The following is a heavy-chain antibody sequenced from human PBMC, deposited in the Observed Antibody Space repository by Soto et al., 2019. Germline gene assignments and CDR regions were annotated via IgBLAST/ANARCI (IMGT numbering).Heavy chain of an antibody. D-gene: IGHD6-19*01. CDR2: IGPASGDT. Sequence: ASVKVSCKASGYTFTGHYIHWVRQAPGQGPEWMGEIGPASGDTRYAQKFQGRVTMTRDTSISTAYMELSRLTSDDTAVYYSASAAVTGTAGLDFWGQGTQVTVSS. V-gene: IGHV1-2*02. J-gene: IGHJ4*02. CDR3: ASAAVTGTAGLDF. CDR1: GYTFTGHY.